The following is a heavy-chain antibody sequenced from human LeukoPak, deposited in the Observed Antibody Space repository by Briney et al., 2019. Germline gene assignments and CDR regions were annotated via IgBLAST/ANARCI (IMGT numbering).Heavy chain of an antibody. V-gene: IGHV4-34*01. D-gene: IGHD2-2*01. Sequence: PSETLSLTCAVYGGSLSGYYWSWIRQPPGKGLEWIGEINHSGSTNYNPSLKSRVTISVDTSKNQFSLKLSSVTAADTAVYYCARLVSGYWGQGTLVTVSS. CDR3: ARLVSGY. CDR1: GGSLSGYY. CDR2: INHSGST. J-gene: IGHJ4*02.